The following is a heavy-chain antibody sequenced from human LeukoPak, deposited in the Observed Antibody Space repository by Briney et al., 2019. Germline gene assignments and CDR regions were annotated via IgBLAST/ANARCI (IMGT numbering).Heavy chain of an antibody. CDR3: ARESTTGAFDI. J-gene: IGHJ3*02. D-gene: IGHD4-17*01. V-gene: IGHV4-59*01. Sequence: SETLSLTCTVSGGSISSYYWSWIRQPPGKGLEWIGYIYYSGSTNYNPSLKSRVTISVDTSKNQFSLKLSSVTAADTAVYYCARESTTGAFDIWGQGTMVTVSS. CDR1: GGSISSYY. CDR2: IYYSGST.